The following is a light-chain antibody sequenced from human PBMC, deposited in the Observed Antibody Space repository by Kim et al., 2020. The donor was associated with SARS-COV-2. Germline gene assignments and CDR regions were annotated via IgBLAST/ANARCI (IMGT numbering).Light chain of an antibody. CDR3: QVWDSFTDHYV. CDR2: YDS. CDR1: NIGIRS. V-gene: IGLV3-21*04. J-gene: IGLJ1*01. Sequence: APGQTAKSTGGGTNIGIRSVHWYRQKPGQAPAVVIRYDSDRPSGIPERFSASNSGNTATLTITRVEAGDEADYYCQVWDSFTDHYVFGDGTKVTVL.